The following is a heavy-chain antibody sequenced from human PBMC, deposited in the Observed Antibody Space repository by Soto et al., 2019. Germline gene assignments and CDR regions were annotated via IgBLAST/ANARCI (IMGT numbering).Heavy chain of an antibody. CDR3: ARGYCSSTSCYVDTYDAFDI. CDR2: INSDGSST. D-gene: IGHD2-2*01. Sequence: GGSLRLSCAASGFTFSSYWMHWVRQAPGKGLVWVSRINSDGSSTSYADSVKGRFTISGDNAKNTLYLQMNSLRAEDTAVYYCARGYCSSTSCYVDTYDAFDIWGQGTMVTVSS. CDR1: GFTFSSYW. V-gene: IGHV3-74*01. J-gene: IGHJ3*02.